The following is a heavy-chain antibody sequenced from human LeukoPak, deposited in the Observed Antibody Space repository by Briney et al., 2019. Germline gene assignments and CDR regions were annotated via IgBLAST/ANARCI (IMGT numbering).Heavy chain of an antibody. V-gene: IGHV4-39*01. CDR3: ARQSVGATPYWYFDL. J-gene: IGHJ2*01. CDR1: GGSISSSTHY. Sequence: SETLSLTCTVSGGSISSSTHYWGWIRQPPGKGLEWIVSLYYSGSTYYNPSLKTRVTITLDTSKNQFSLKVTSVTAADTAVYYCARQSVGATPYWYFDLWGRGTLVTVSS. CDR2: LYYSGST. D-gene: IGHD1-26*01.